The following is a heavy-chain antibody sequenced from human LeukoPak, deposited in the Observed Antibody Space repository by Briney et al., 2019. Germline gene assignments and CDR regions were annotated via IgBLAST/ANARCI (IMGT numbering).Heavy chain of an antibody. D-gene: IGHD6-13*01. V-gene: IGHV3-53*01. J-gene: IGHJ4*02. Sequence: GGSLRLSCAASGFTVSSNYMNWVRQAPGKGLEWVSVIYSGGSTYYADSVKGRFTISRDNSKNTLFLQMNSLRAEDTAVYYCAKEGIAAALFDYWGQGTLVTVSS. CDR1: GFTVSSNY. CDR2: IYSGGST. CDR3: AKEGIAAALFDY.